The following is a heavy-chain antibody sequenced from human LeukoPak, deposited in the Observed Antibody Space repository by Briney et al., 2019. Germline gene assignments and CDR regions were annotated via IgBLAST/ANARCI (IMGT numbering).Heavy chain of an antibody. CDR2: INTNTGNP. J-gene: IGHJ4*02. V-gene: IGHV7-4-1*01. D-gene: IGHD1-14*01. CDR3: ARGQPNQYTLGTIYY. CDR1: GYTFSGYY. Sequence: GASVKVSCKASGYTFSGYYMHWVRQAPGQGLEWMGWINTNTGNPTYAQGYTGRFVFSLDTSVSTAYLQIGSLKAEDTAVYYCARGQPNQYTLGTIYYWGQGTLVTVSS.